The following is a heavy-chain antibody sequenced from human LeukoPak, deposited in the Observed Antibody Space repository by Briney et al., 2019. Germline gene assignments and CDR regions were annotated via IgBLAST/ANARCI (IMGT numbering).Heavy chain of an antibody. V-gene: IGHV3-23*01. J-gene: IGHJ4*02. CDR3: ARASLLGYCSSTSCYQFDY. CDR1: GFTFSSYA. D-gene: IGHD2-2*01. Sequence: GGSLRLSCAASGFTFSSYAMSWVRQAPGKGLEWVSAISGSGGSTYYADSVKGRFTISRDNSKNTLYLQMTSLRAEDTAVYYCARASLLGYCSSTSCYQFDYWGQGTLVTVSS. CDR2: ISGSGGST.